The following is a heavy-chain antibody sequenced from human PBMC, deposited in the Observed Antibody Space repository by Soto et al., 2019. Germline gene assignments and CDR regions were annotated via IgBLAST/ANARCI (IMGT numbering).Heavy chain of an antibody. Sequence: QVQLVESGGGVVQPGRSLRLSCAASGFTYSSYGMHWVHQAPGKGLEWVAVISYDGSNKYYADSVKSRFTISRDNSKNTLYLQINSLRAEDTAVYYCAKGQHCCSTSCYFYYYGMDVRGQGTTVTVSS. D-gene: IGHD2-2*01. CDR1: GFTYSSYG. CDR3: AKGQHCCSTSCYFYYYGMDV. V-gene: IGHV3-30*18. CDR2: ISYDGSNK. J-gene: IGHJ6*02.